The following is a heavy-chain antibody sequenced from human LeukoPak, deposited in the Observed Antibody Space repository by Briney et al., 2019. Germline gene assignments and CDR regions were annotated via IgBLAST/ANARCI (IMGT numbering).Heavy chain of an antibody. D-gene: IGHD6-19*01. CDR1: GGTFSSYA. CDR3: ARGGYSSGWYGPLGDY. CDR2: IIPIFGTA. Sequence: ASVKVSCKASGGTFSSYAISWVRQAPGQGLEWMGGIIPIFGTANYAQKFQGRVTITADESTSTAYMELSSPRSEDTAVYYCARGGYSSGWYGPLGDYWGQGTLVTVSS. J-gene: IGHJ4*02. V-gene: IGHV1-69*13.